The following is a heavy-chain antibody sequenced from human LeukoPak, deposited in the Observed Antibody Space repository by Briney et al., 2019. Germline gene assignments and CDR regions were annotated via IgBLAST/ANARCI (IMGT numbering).Heavy chain of an antibody. CDR1: GYTFTGYY. CDR2: INPNSGGT. CDR3: ARDRYSGYDYHFDY. D-gene: IGHD5-12*01. Sequence: ASVKVSCKASGYTFTGYYMHWVRQAPGQGLEWMGWINPNSGGTNYAQKFQGRVTMTRDTSISTAYMELSRLRSDDTAVYYCARDRYSGYDYHFDYWGQGTLVTASS. J-gene: IGHJ4*02. V-gene: IGHV1-2*02.